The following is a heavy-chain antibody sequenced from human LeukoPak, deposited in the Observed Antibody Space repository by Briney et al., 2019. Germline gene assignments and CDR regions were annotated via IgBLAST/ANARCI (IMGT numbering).Heavy chain of an antibody. CDR3: ASRISGSYAGFHYYFDY. CDR1: GGSLSSSSYY. CDR2: IYYSGST. Sequence: PSETLSLTCTVSGGSLSSSSYYWGWIRQPPGKGLEWIGSIYYSGSTYYNPSLKSRVTISVDTSKNQFSLKLSSVTAADTAVYYCASRISGSYAGFHYYFDYWGQGTLVTVSS. J-gene: IGHJ4*02. V-gene: IGHV4-39*01. D-gene: IGHD1-26*01.